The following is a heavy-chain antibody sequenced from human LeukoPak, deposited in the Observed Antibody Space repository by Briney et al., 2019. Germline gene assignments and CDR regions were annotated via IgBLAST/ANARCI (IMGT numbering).Heavy chain of an antibody. V-gene: IGHV3-74*01. D-gene: IGHD1-26*01. CDR2: ISTDGSST. CDR1: GFTFSTYW. J-gene: IGHJ4*02. Sequence: PGGSLRLSCAASGFTFSTYWMHWVRQAPGRGLVWVSRISTDGSSTFYADSVKGRFTVSRDNAKNTLYLQMDSLRAEDTAMYCCATGRGTPLGFWGQGALVTVSS. CDR3: ATGRGTPLGF.